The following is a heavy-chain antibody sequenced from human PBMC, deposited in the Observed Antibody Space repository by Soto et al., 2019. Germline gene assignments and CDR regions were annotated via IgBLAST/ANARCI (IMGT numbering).Heavy chain of an antibody. V-gene: IGHV1-58*01. D-gene: IGHD3-22*01. Sequence: SVKVSCKASGFTFTSSAVQWVRQARGQRLEWIGWIVVGSGNTNYAQKFQERVTITRDMSTSTAYMELSSLRSEDTAVYYCAADGNYYDSSGYSQFDYWGQGTLVTVSS. J-gene: IGHJ4*02. CDR2: IVVGSGNT. CDR3: AADGNYYDSSGYSQFDY. CDR1: GFTFTSSA.